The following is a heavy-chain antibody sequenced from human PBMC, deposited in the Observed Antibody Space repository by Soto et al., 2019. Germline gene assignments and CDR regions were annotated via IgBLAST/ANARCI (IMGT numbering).Heavy chain of an antibody. V-gene: IGHV5-51*01. J-gene: IGHJ6*02. CDR1: GYSFTSYW. CDR3: ATSSPYSSSWPSNGGRAVAGLNYYYYYGMDV. Sequence: GESLKISCKGSGYSFTSYWIGWVRQMPGKGLEWMGIIYPGDSDTRYSPSFQGQVTISADKSISTAYLQWSSLKASDTAMYYCATSSPYSSSWPSNGGRAVAGLNYYYYYGMDVWGQGTTVTVSS. CDR2: IYPGDSDT. D-gene: IGHD6-13*01.